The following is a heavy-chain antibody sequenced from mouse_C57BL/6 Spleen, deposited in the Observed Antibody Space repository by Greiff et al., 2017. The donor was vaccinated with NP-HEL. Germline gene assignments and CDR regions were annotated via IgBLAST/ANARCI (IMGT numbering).Heavy chain of an antibody. CDR2: IDPSDSYT. CDR3: ARRDNR. V-gene: IGHV1-50*01. Sequence: QVQLQQPGAELVKPGASVKLSCKASGYTFTSYWMQWVKQRPGQGLEWIGEIDPSDSYTNYNQKFKGKATLTVDTSSSTAYMQLSSLTSEDSAVYYCARRDNRWGTGTTVTVSS. CDR1: GYTFTSYW. J-gene: IGHJ1*03.